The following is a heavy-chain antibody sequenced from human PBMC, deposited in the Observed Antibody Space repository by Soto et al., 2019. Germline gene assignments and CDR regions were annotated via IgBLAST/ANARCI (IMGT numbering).Heavy chain of an antibody. V-gene: IGHV3-33*06. CDR2: IWYDGNNK. CDR1: GFTFSNYG. Sequence: GSLILSCAASGFTFSNYGMHWVRQAPGKGLEWVAVIWYDGNNKYYADSVKGRFTISRDNSKNTLYLQMNSLRAEDTAVYYCAKDRHYPRDYFHYWGQGTLVTVSS. J-gene: IGHJ4*02. D-gene: IGHD3-10*01. CDR3: AKDRHYPRDYFHY.